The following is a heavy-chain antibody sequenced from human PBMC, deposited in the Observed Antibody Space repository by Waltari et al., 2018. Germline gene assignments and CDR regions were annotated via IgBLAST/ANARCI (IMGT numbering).Heavy chain of an antibody. V-gene: IGHV4-4*02. D-gene: IGHD2-2*03. CDR2: IYHSGST. Sequence: QLQESGPGLMKPSGTLSLTCAVSGGSISSSNWWSWVRQPPGKGLEWIGEIYHSGSTNYNPSLKSRVTISVDKSKNQFSLKLSSVTAADTAVYYCARAGAGYCSSTSCPDFDYWGQGTLVTVSS. J-gene: IGHJ4*02. CDR3: ARAGAGYCSSTSCPDFDY. CDR1: GGSISSSNW.